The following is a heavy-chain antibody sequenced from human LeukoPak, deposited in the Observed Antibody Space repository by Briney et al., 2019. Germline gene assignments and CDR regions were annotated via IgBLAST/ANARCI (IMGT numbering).Heavy chain of an antibody. CDR2: IYYSGST. V-gene: IGHV4-31*03. CDR3: ASPTTLDAFDI. D-gene: IGHD1-7*01. Sequence: SKTLSLTCTISGGSISSGGYYWSWIRQHPGRGLEWIGYIYYSGSTYYNPSLKSRVTISVDTSKNQFSRKLSSVTAADTAVYYCASPTTLDAFDIWGQGTMVTVSS. J-gene: IGHJ3*02. CDR1: GGSISSGGYY.